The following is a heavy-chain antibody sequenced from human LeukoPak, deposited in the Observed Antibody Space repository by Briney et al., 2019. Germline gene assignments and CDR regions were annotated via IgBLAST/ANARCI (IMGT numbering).Heavy chain of an antibody. CDR1: GFTFSSYA. D-gene: IGHD1-26*01. V-gene: IGHV3-30*01. CDR3: ARDRGIVGAIPFDY. CDR2: ISYDGSNK. Sequence: PGGSLRLSCAASGFTFSSYAMHWVRQAPGKGLEWVAVISYDGSNKYYADSVKGRFTISRDNSKNTLYLQMNSLRAEDTAVYYCARDRGIVGAIPFDYWGQGTLVTVSS. J-gene: IGHJ4*02.